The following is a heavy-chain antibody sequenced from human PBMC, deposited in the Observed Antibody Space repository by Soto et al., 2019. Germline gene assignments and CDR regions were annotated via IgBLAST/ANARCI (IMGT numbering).Heavy chain of an antibody. J-gene: IGHJ4*02. Sequence: PSETLSLTCTVSCGSISSNYWTWIRQPPGKGLEWIGYVYNSGSTNYNPSLKSRVTISEDTSKSQLSLKVNSMTAADTAVYYCARYRREAVAGYTLDNWGQGILVTVSS. CDR1: CGSISSNY. D-gene: IGHD6-13*01. V-gene: IGHV4-59*01. CDR2: VYNSGST. CDR3: ARYRREAVAGYTLDN.